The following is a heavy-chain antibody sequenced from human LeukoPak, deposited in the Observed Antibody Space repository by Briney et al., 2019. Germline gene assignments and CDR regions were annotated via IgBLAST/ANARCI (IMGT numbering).Heavy chain of an antibody. CDR2: IYIGGST. V-gene: IGHV3-66*01. CDR1: GFIFSDYF. J-gene: IGHJ4*02. Sequence: HPGGSLRLSCAASGFIFSDYFMSWIRQAPGKGLEWVSSIYIGGSTYYADSVKGRFTISRDNPNNTLYLQMHSLRAEDTAVYYCAREISRFGIWGQGTLVTVSS. D-gene: IGHD3-16*01. CDR3: AREISRFGI.